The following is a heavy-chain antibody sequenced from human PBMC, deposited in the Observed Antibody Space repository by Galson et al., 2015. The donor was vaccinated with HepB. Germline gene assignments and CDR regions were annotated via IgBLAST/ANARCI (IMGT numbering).Heavy chain of an antibody. CDR3: ARDRSPDPLGYYYGMDV. CDR1: GGTFSSYT. CDR2: IIPILGIA. V-gene: IGHV1-69*04. D-gene: IGHD2-15*01. Sequence: SVKVSCKASGGTFSSYTISWVRQAPGQGLEWMGRIIPILGIANYAQKFQGRVTITADKSTSTAYMELSSLRSEDTAVYYCARDRSPDPLGYYYGMDVWGQGTTVTVSS. J-gene: IGHJ6*02.